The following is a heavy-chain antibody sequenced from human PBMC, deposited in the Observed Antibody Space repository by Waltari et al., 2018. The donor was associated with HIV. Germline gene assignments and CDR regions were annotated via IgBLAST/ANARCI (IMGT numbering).Heavy chain of an antibody. V-gene: IGHV3-33*06. D-gene: IGHD3-16*01. J-gene: IGHJ3*02. CDR2: IWSDGYNK. Sequence: QVYLMESGGGVAQPGGSLQLSCAASGFTFSRYGMHWVRQAPGKGLEWVAVIWSDGYNKFYADSVRGRFTFSRDNSKYTLSLQMNSLRAEDTALYYCVKERGPFNGFDIWGQGTMVTVSS. CDR3: VKERGPFNGFDI. CDR1: GFTFSRYG.